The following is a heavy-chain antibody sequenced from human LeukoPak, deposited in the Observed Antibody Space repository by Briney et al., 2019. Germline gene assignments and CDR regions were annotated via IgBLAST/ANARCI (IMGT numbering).Heavy chain of an antibody. D-gene: IGHD1-26*01. CDR3: SKHEGRSFGS. Sequence: TGGSLRLSCASSGFTFTYHWMSWVRQAPGKGLEWVANINEHGTSQFYGAAVQGRFTISRDNARHSVSLQMTSLRGEDTAIYFCSKHEGRSFGSGGQGTLVTVSS. CDR1: GFTFTYHW. V-gene: IGHV3-7*01. J-gene: IGHJ1*01. CDR2: INEHGTSQ.